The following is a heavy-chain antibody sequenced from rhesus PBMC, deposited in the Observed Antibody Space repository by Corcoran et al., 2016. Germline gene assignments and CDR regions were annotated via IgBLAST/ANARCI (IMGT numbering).Heavy chain of an antibody. CDR1: GYTFTDYY. V-gene: IGHV1-111*02. Sequence: EVQLVQSGAEVKKPGASVKISCTASGYTFTDYYLHWVRQAPGKGLEWMGRGDTEDGEADYAQKLQDRGTITADTSTDTAYMELSSLRSEDTAMYYCATDGVVAAVYWGQGVLVTVSS. CDR3: ATDGVVAAVY. CDR2: GDTEDGEA. J-gene: IGHJ4*01. D-gene: IGHD6-25*01.